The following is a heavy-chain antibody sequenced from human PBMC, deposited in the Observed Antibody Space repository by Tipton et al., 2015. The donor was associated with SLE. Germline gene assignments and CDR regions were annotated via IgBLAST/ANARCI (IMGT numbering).Heavy chain of an antibody. V-gene: IGHV4-38-2*02. J-gene: IGHJ6*03. CDR3: ARPDNYMDV. CDR2: IYHSGST. CDR1: GYSISSGYY. D-gene: IGHD3-9*01. Sequence: LRLSCTVSGYSISSGYYWGWIRQPPGKGLEWIGSIYHSGSTYYNPSLKSRVTISVDTSKNQFSLKLSSVTAADTAVYYCARPDNYMDVWGKGTTVTVSS.